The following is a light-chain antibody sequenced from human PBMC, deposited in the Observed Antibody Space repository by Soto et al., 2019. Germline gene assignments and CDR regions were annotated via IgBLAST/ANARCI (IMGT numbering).Light chain of an antibody. CDR1: QSVSSN. V-gene: IGKV3-15*01. Sequence: EIVMTQSPATLSVSPGERATLSCRASQSVSSNLAWYQQKPGQAPTLVIYGASARATGIPARFSGSGSGTEFTLTIRSMQSEDFAVYYCQHYNNWPFTVGQGTKVDSK. CDR3: QHYNNWPFT. CDR2: GAS. J-gene: IGKJ2*01.